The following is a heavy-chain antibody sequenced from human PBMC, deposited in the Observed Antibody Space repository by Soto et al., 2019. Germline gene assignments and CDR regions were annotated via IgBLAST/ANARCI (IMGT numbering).Heavy chain of an antibody. V-gene: IGHV4-39*01. J-gene: IGHJ4*02. CDR1: GGSISSSSYY. Sequence: QLQLQESGPGLVKPSETLSLTCTVSGGSISSSSYYWGWIRQPPGKGLEWIGSIYYSGSTYYNPSLKSRVTISVDTSKNQFSLKLSSVTAADTAVYYCASGGTRFYDSSGYPPDYWGQGTLVTVSS. D-gene: IGHD3-22*01. CDR2: IYYSGST. CDR3: ASGGTRFYDSSGYPPDY.